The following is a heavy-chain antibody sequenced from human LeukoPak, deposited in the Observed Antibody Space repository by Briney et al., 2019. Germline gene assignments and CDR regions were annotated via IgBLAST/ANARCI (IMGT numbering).Heavy chain of an antibody. Sequence: PGGSLRLSCTASGFTFSSYEMNWVRQAPGKGLEWISYISKSGGPIDYADSVQGRSTISRENAKNSLYLQMNSLRAEDTAIYYCARVARDYYLWSDPIETFYFDSWGQGTLVTVSS. CDR3: ARVARDYYLWSDPIETFYFDS. J-gene: IGHJ4*02. CDR1: GFTFSSYE. D-gene: IGHD3-3*01. CDR2: ISKSGGPI. V-gene: IGHV3-48*03.